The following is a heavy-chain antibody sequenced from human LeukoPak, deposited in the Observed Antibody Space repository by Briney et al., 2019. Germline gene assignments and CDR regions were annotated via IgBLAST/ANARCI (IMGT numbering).Heavy chain of an antibody. V-gene: IGHV4-4*07. CDR2: IYTSGST. CDR3: ARAPLGYCSGGSCYRYYYYGMDV. J-gene: IGHJ6*02. CDR1: GGSISSYY. Sequence: KPSETLSLTCTVSGGSISSYYWSWIRQPAGKGLEWIGRIYTSGSTNYNPSLKSRVTMSVDTSKNQFSLKLSSVTAAGTAVYYCARAPLGYCSGGSCYRYYYYGMDVWGQGTTVTVSS. D-gene: IGHD2-15*01.